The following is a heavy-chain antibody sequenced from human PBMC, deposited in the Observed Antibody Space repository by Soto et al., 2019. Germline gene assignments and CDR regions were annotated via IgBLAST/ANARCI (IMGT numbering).Heavy chain of an antibody. CDR1: GYSFTSYG. V-gene: IGHV1-18*04. J-gene: IGHJ6*02. CDR3: ARDYGSGSGTTYYDYGMDV. D-gene: IGHD3-10*01. CDR2: ISAYNGNT. Sequence: XSVKISCNASGYSFTSYGIIWVRRAPGQELEWMGWISAYNGNTNYAQKPQGRVTMTTDTSTSTAYMELRSLRSDDTAVYYCARDYGSGSGTTYYDYGMDVWGQGTTVTVSS.